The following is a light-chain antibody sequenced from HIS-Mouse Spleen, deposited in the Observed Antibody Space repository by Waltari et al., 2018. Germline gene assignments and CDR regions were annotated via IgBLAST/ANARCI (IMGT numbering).Light chain of an antibody. V-gene: IGKV3-20*01. CDR1: QSVSSSY. CDR3: QQYGSSPWT. CDR2: GAS. J-gene: IGKJ1*01. Sequence: EIVLPHSPVTLSFSPGERATLTCRASQSVSSSYLAWYQQKPGQAPRLLIYGASSRATGIPDRFSGSGSGTDFTLTISRLEPEDFAVYYCQQYGSSPWTFGQGTKVEIK.